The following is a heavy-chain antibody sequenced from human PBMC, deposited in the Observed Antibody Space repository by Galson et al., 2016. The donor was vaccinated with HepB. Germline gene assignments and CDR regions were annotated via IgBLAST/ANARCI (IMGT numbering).Heavy chain of an antibody. J-gene: IGHJ1*01. CDR2: INNSGKV. Sequence: SLTCALYGGSFSGYYWSWIRQAPGKGLEWIGDINNSGKVNYNPSLKSRVTMSVDTSNNQLSLNLTSVTAADTAVYYCARGLPFRRYSSGSGSFYALDFWGQGTVVTVSA. CDR1: GGSFSGYY. CDR3: ARGLPFRRYSSGSGSFYALDF. V-gene: IGHV4-34*01. D-gene: IGHD3-10*01.